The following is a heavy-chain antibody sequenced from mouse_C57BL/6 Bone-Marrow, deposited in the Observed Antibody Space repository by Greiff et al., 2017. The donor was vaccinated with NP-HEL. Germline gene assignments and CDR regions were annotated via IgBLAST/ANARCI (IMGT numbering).Heavy chain of an antibody. Sequence: VQLQQSVAELVRPGASVKLSCTASGFNIKNTYMHWVKQRPEQGLEWIGRIDPANVNTKYAPKFQGKATITADTSSNTAYLQLSSLTSEDTAIYYCAREGIITTEGYYYAMDYWGQGTSVTVSS. CDR2: IDPANVNT. CDR3: AREGIITTEGYYYAMDY. D-gene: IGHD1-1*01. CDR1: GFNIKNTY. J-gene: IGHJ4*01. V-gene: IGHV14-3*01.